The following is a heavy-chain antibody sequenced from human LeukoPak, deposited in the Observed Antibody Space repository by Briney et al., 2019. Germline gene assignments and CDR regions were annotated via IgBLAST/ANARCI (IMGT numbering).Heavy chain of an antibody. CDR2: INHSGST. J-gene: IGHJ4*02. CDR3: ARGRFGDSSGWYGGGFDH. D-gene: IGHD6-19*01. V-gene: IGHV4-34*01. CDR1: GGSFSGYY. Sequence: SETLSLTCAVYGGSFSGYYWSWIRQPPGKGLEGIGEINHSGSTDYNPSLKSRVTISVDTSKNQFSLKLSSVTAADTAVYYCARGRFGDSSGWYGGGFDHWGQGTLVTVSS.